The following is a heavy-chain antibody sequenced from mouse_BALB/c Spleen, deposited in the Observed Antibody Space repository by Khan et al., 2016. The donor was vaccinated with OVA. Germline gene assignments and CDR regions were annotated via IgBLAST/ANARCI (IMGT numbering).Heavy chain of an antibody. V-gene: IGHV1S137*01. D-gene: IGHD6-1*01. Sequence: VQLQQSGAELVRPGVSVKISCKGSGYTFTDFAMHWVKQSHAKSLEWIGVISTYYGDANYNQNFKGKATMTVDKSSSTAYMELARLTSEDSAIYYCGSGTAQPPSAYWGQGTLVTVSA. J-gene: IGHJ3*01. CDR1: GYTFTDFA. CDR2: ISTYYGDA. CDR3: GSGTAQPPSAY.